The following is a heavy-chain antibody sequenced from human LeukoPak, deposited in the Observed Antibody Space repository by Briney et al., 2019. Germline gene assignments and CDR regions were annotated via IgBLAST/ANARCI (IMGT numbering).Heavy chain of an antibody. CDR1: GFTFSSYA. Sequence: GGSLRLSCAASGFTFSSYAMSWVRQAPGKGLEWVSAISGSGGSTYYADSVKGRFTISRDNSRNTLYLQMNTLRAEDTAVYFCAKSPVSSCRGSFCYPFDYWGQGNLVTVSS. D-gene: IGHD2-15*01. J-gene: IGHJ4*02. CDR2: ISGSGGST. V-gene: IGHV3-23*01. CDR3: AKSPVSSCRGSFCYPFDY.